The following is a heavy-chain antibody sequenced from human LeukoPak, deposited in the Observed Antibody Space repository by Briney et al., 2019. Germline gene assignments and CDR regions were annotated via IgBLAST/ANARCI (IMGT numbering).Heavy chain of an antibody. CDR2: ISAYNGNT. D-gene: IGHD2-2*01. CDR1: GYTFTSYG. J-gene: IGHJ4*02. Sequence: RASVKVSCKASGYTFTSYGISWVRQAPGQGLEWMGWISAYNGNTNYAHKYQGRVTMTTDTSTSTAYLELRSLRSDDTAVYCCARWEYCSSTSCYDESETFDYWGQGTLVTVSS. CDR3: ARWEYCSSTSCYDESETFDY. V-gene: IGHV1-18*01.